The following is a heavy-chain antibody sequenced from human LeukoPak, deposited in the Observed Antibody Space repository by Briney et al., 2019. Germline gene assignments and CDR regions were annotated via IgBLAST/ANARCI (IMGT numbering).Heavy chain of an antibody. Sequence: GGSLRLSCAASGFTFSSYGMHWARQAPGKGLEWVSAISGGGGSTYYADPVKGRFTISRDNSKNTLYLQMNSLRAEDTAVYYCARASYSSSSRFHYYMDVWGKGTTVTVSS. D-gene: IGHD6-6*01. J-gene: IGHJ6*03. CDR1: GFTFSSYG. V-gene: IGHV3-NL1*01. CDR3: ARASYSSSSRFHYYMDV. CDR2: ISGGGGST.